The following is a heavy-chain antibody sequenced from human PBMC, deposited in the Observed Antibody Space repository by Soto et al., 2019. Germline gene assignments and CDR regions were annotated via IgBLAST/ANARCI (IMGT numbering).Heavy chain of an antibody. CDR2: FDPEDGET. CDR3: ATLPSITIFGVANRFDY. D-gene: IGHD3-3*01. Sequence: ASVKVSCKASGYTFTTFGISWVRQAPGKGLEWKGGFDPEDGETIYAQKFQGRVTMTEDTSTDTAYMELSSLRSEDTAVYYCATLPSITIFGVANRFDYWGQGTLVTVSS. V-gene: IGHV1-24*01. CDR1: GYTFTTFG. J-gene: IGHJ4*02.